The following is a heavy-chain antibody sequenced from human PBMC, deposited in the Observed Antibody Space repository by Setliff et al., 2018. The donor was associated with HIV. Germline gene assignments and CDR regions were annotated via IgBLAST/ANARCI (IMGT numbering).Heavy chain of an antibody. Sequence: GGSLRLSCAASGFTFSSYSMNWVRQAPGKGLELLSYISVSGTDIKYADSVKGRFTISRDNAKNSLYLQMNSLRAEDTAVYYCATDPGRLSYWGQGTLVTVSS. CDR1: GFTFSSYS. CDR2: ISVSGTDI. D-gene: IGHD2-21*01. J-gene: IGHJ4*02. V-gene: IGHV3-21*05. CDR3: ATDPGRLSY.